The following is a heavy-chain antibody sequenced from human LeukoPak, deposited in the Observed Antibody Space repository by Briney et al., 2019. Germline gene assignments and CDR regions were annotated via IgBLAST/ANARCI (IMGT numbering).Heavy chain of an antibody. CDR2: IYYSGST. J-gene: IGHJ3*02. CDR3: ARDGSGSSDAFDI. V-gene: IGHV4-39*07. CDR1: GGSISSSSYY. D-gene: IGHD3-10*01. Sequence: SETLSLTCTVSGGSISSSSYYWGWIRQPPGKGLEWIGSIYYSGSTYYNPSLKSRVTISVDTSKNQFSLKLSSVTAADTAVYYCARDGSGSSDAFDIWGQGTMVTVSS.